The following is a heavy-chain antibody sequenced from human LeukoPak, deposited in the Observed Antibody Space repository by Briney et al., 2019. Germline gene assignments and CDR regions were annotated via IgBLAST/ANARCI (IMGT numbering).Heavy chain of an antibody. J-gene: IGHJ6*02. CDR2: IYYSGST. V-gene: IGHV4-59*01. CDR3: ARGPAPYYYYYYGMDV. CDR1: GGSISSYY. Sequence: SETLSLTCTVSGGSISSYYWSWIRQPPGKGLEWIGYIYYSGSTNYNPSLKSRVTISVDTSKNQFSLKLSSVTAADTAVYYCARGPAPYYYYYYGMDVWGQGTTVTVSS.